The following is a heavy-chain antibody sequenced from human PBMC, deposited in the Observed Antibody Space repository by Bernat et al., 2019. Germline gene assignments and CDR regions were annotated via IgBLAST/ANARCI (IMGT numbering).Heavy chain of an antibody. CDR2: ISSSNSYI. Sequence: EVQLVESGGGLVKPGGSLRLSCAASGFTFSSYSMNWVRQAPGKGLEWVSSISSSNSYIYYADSVKGRFTISRDNAKNSLYLQMNSLRAEDTAVYYCARRLSSSWDYWGQGTLVTVSS. CDR1: GFTFSSYS. CDR3: ARRLSSSWDY. J-gene: IGHJ4*02. D-gene: IGHD6-13*01. V-gene: IGHV3-21*01.